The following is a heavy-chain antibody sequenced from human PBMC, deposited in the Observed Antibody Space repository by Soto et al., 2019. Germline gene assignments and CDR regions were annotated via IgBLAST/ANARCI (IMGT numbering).Heavy chain of an antibody. Sequence: PTLVNPTQTLTLTCTFSGFSPSTSKLGVGWIRQPPGKALEWLALIYWDDDKRYSPFLKSRLTITKDTSKNQVVLRMTNMDPVDTATYYCARSEYSVFDFWGQGTLVTVSS. D-gene: IGHD2-15*01. J-gene: IGHJ4*01. CDR3: ARSEYSVFDF. CDR1: GFSPSTSKLG. CDR2: IYWDDDK. V-gene: IGHV2-5*02.